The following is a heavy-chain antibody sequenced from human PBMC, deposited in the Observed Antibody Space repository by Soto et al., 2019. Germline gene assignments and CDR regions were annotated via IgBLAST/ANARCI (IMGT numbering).Heavy chain of an antibody. Sequence: SETLSLTCAISGDSIGNFYWSWIRQPAGKGLESLGRLSASGRTNYSPSLQSRVTMSLDRSKNRFSLRLTSVSAADTAVYFCAGGMGRYFDLWGRGTLVTVSS. CDR1: GDSIGNFY. J-gene: IGHJ2*01. CDR2: LSASGRT. V-gene: IGHV4-4*07. D-gene: IGHD2-8*01. CDR3: AGGMGRYFDL.